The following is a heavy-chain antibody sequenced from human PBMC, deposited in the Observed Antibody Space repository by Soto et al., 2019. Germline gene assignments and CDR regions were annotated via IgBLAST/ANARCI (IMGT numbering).Heavy chain of an antibody. V-gene: IGHV1-69*12. Sequence: QVQLVQSGAEVKKPGSSVNVSCKTSGGTFGNSAVTWVRQAPGQGLEWLGGIVPMFGTANYAQKFQGRVTITADESTITAYMELNSLKTDDTAVYYCARDGDPQSAFWSGPLGGGRFDPWGQGTLVTLSS. CDR1: GGTFGNSA. CDR3: ARDGDPQSAFWSGPLGGGRFDP. J-gene: IGHJ5*02. CDR2: IVPMFGTA. D-gene: IGHD3-3*01.